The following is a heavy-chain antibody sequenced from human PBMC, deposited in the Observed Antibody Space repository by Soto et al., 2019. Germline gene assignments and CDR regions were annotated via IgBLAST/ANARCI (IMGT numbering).Heavy chain of an antibody. CDR2: IYYRGST. CDR1: GGSSSSSSYY. D-gene: IGHD2-8*02. V-gene: IGHV4-39*01. Sequence: QLQLQESGPGLVKPSETLSLTCTVSGGSSSSSSYYWGWIRQPPGEGLEWIGSIYYRGSTYYNPSRKCRFSISLEASTDSFSLSLSSVTDAGTAVYCCARRYGWDAFDGWGQGTMVTGSS. J-gene: IGHJ3*01. CDR3: ARRYGWDAFDG.